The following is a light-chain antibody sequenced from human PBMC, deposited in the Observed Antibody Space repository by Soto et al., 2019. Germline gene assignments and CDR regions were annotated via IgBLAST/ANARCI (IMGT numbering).Light chain of an antibody. Sequence: QAVVAQPASVSGSPGQSITISCTGTSSDIGRYNLVSWYQQYPGKAPKLVIYDVTKRPSGVSDRFSASKSGNTASLTISGLQAEDEADYYCCSHAGRGSVLFGGGTKLTVL. CDR3: CSHAGRGSVL. CDR2: DVT. V-gene: IGLV2-23*02. J-gene: IGLJ2*01. CDR1: SSDIGRYNL.